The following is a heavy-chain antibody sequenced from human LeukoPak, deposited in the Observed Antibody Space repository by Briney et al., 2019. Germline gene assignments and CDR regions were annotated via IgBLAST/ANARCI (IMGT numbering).Heavy chain of an antibody. Sequence: NPSETLSLTCAVYGGSFGGYYWSWIRQPPGKGLEWIGEINHSGSTNYNPSLKSRVTISVDTSKNQFSLKLSSVTAADTAVYYCARGWIAARLGYWGQGTLVTVSS. CDR1: GGSFGGYY. D-gene: IGHD6-6*01. V-gene: IGHV4-34*01. CDR2: INHSGST. CDR3: ARGWIAARLGY. J-gene: IGHJ4*02.